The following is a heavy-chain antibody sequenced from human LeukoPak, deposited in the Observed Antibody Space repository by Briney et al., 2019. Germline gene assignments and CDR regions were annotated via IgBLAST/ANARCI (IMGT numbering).Heavy chain of an antibody. V-gene: IGHV4-39*07. J-gene: IGHJ4*02. Sequence: PSETLSLTCTVYGGSISSSSYYWGWIRQPPGKGLEWIGSIYYSGSTYYNPSLKSRVTISVDTSKNQFSLKLSSVTAADTAVYYCARDQAYNWNYGGFDYWGQGTLVTVSS. CDR3: ARDQAYNWNYGGFDY. D-gene: IGHD1-7*01. CDR2: IYYSGST. CDR1: GGSISSSSYY.